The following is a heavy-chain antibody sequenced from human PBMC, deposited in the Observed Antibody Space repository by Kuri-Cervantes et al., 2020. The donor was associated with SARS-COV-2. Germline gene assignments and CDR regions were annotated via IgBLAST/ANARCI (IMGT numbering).Heavy chain of an antibody. J-gene: IGHJ6*02. Sequence: SETLSLTCTVSGGSISSYYWSWIQQPAGKGLEWIGRIYTSGSTNYNPSLKSRVTISVDKSKNQFSLKLSSVTAADTAVYYCAREDYDILTGNYYGMDVWGQGTTATVSS. CDR2: IYTSGST. CDR3: AREDYDILTGNYYGMDV. CDR1: GGSISSYY. D-gene: IGHD3-9*01. V-gene: IGHV4-4*07.